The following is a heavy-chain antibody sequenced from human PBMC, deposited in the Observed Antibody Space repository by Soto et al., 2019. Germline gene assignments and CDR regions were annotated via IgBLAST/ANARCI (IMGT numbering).Heavy chain of an antibody. CDR2: ISDGGSST. CDR3: ARTFDFWYRYSPLDY. Sequence: EVHLSESGGGLVQPGGSLRLSCGGSGFRFADYAMAWVRQAPGKGLEWVSFISDGGSSTYYSDSVKGRFTVSRDNSKNTIYLEIHSLRAEDTAVYFCARTFDFWYRYSPLDYWGQGTLVTVSS. V-gene: IGHV3-23*01. CDR1: GFRFADYA. D-gene: IGHD3-16*02. J-gene: IGHJ4*02.